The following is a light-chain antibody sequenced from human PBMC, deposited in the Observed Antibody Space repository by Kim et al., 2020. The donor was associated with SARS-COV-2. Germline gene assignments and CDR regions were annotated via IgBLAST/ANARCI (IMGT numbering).Light chain of an antibody. V-gene: IGLV2-14*03. CDR2: DVS. J-gene: IGLJ2*01. CDR3: SSYTSSSTFV. Sequence: PSITISCTGTSRDVGGYNYVSWYQQHPGKAPKLMIYDVSKRPSGVSNRFSGSKSGNTASLTISGLQAEDEAHYYCSSYTSSSTFVFGGGTQLTVL. CDR1: SRDVGGYNY.